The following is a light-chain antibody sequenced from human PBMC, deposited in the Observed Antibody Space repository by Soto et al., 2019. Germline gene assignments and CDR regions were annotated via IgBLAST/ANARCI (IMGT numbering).Light chain of an antibody. CDR2: GAS. V-gene: IGKV3-15*01. CDR3: QQYNNWPPIT. Sequence: EIVRTQSPATLSVSPGERATLACRSSQSVSSNLAWYQQKPGQAPRLLIYGASTRATGIPARFSGSGSGTEFNLTISSLQSEDFAVYYCQQYNNWPPITFGQGTRLEIK. CDR1: QSVSSN. J-gene: IGKJ5*01.